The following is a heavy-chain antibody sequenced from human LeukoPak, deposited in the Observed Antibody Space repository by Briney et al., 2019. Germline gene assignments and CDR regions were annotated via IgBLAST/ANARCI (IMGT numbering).Heavy chain of an antibody. V-gene: IGHV3-15*01. Sequence: PGGSLRLSCAASGFTFSNAWMSRVRQAPGKGLERVGRIKSKTDGGTTDYAAPVKGRFTISRDDSKNTLYLQMNSLKTEDTAVYYCTILWFGHPHPGYWGQGTLVTVSS. CDR1: GFTFSNAW. CDR3: TILWFGHPHPGY. CDR2: IKSKTDGGTT. J-gene: IGHJ4*02. D-gene: IGHD3-10*01.